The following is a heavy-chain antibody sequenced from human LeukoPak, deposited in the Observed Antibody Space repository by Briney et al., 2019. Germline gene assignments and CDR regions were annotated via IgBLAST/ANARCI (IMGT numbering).Heavy chain of an antibody. CDR1: GFTFSDYN. CDR3: TTGRRAITMVRGVIDY. D-gene: IGHD3-10*01. V-gene: IGHV3-15*01. J-gene: IGHJ4*02. CDR2: IKSKTDGGTT. Sequence: GGSLRLSCAASGFTFSDYNMRWIRQAPGKGLEWVGRIKSKTDGGTTDYAAPVKGRFTISRDDSKNTLYLQMNSLKTEDTAVYYCTTGRRAITMVRGVIDYWGQGTLVTVSS.